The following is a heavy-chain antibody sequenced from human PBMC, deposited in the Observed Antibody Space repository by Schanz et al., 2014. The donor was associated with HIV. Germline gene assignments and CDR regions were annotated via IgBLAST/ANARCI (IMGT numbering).Heavy chain of an antibody. V-gene: IGHV1-69*01. CDR1: GGTFSSNA. J-gene: IGHJ6*02. D-gene: IGHD6-19*01. Sequence: QVQLVQPGAEVKKPGSSVKVSCKASGGTFSSNAISWVRQAPGQGLEWMGGIIPMFGTRNFAQKFQGRVTITADESTTTAYMELSSLTSEDTAMYYCAREMYRSGWDISYGMDVWGQGTTVTVSS. CDR3: AREMYRSGWDISYGMDV. CDR2: IIPMFGTR.